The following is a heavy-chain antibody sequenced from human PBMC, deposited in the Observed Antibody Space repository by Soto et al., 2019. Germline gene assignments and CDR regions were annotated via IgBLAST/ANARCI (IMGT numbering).Heavy chain of an antibody. CDR2: ISGSGGST. CDR3: AKDQGQQQWILHY. D-gene: IGHD6-19*01. Sequence: PGGSLRLSCAASGFTFSSYTMSWVRQAPGKGLEWVSAISGSGGSTYYADSVKGRFTISRDNSKNTLYLQMNSLRAEDTAVYYCAKDQGQQQWILHYWGQGTPVTVSS. V-gene: IGHV3-23*01. J-gene: IGHJ4*02. CDR1: GFTFSSYT.